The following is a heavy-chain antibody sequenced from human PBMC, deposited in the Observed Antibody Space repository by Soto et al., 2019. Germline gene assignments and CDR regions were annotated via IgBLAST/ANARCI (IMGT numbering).Heavy chain of an antibody. V-gene: IGHV3-23*01. D-gene: IGHD6-25*01. CDR2: ISGSGGST. CDR1: GFTFSSYA. Sequence: GGSLRLSRAAPGFTFSSYALSWVRQAPGKGLEWVSAISGSGGSTYYADSVKGRFTISRDNSKNTLYLQMNSLRAEDTAVYYCAIPRGPGGPAFDIWGQGTMVTVSS. CDR3: AIPRGPGGPAFDI. J-gene: IGHJ3*02.